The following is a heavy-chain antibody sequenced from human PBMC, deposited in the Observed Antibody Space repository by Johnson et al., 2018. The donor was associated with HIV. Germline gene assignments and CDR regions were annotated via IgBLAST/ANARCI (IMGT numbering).Heavy chain of an antibody. J-gene: IGHJ3*02. CDR1: GFTFSSYG. Sequence: VQLVESGGGVVQPGGSLRLSCAASGFTFSSYGMHWVRQAPGKGLEWVAFIRYAGSNKNYADSVKGRFTISRDKSKNTLYLQMNSLRPEDTAVYYCARNRVAVHRPTRAFDIWGQGTMAIVFS. V-gene: IGHV3-30*02. CDR2: IRYAGSNK. D-gene: IGHD6-19*01. CDR3: ARNRVAVHRPTRAFDI.